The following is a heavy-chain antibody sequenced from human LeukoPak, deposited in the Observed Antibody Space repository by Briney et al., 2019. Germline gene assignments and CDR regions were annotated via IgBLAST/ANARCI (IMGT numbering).Heavy chain of an antibody. CDR1: GYTFSSYS. Sequence: ASVKVSCKASGYTFSSYSISWVRQAPGQGLEWMGWISAYDGNTNYARKFQGRVTMTTDTSTNTAYMELRSLRSDDTAVYYCASGEYSSSWYPHYWGQGTLVTVSS. CDR3: ASGEYSSSWYPHY. CDR2: ISAYDGNT. D-gene: IGHD6-13*01. V-gene: IGHV1-18*01. J-gene: IGHJ4*02.